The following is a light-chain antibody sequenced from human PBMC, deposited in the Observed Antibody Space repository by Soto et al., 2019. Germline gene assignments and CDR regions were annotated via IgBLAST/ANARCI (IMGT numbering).Light chain of an antibody. CDR2: GDH. J-gene: IGLJ3*02. CDR1: RSSVGSNT. V-gene: IGLV1-44*01. Sequence: QSVLTQPPSASGTPGQRVTISCSGSRSSVGSNTVNWYQHLPGTAPKLLIYGDHNRPSGVPGRFSGSKSGASGSLAISGLQTEDEADYYCASWDDSRNGGVFGGGTKLTVL. CDR3: ASWDDSRNGGV.